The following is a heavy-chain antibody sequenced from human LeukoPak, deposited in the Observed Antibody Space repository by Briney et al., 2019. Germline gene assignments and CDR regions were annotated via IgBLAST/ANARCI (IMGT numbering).Heavy chain of an antibody. Sequence: GGSLRLSCAVSGFTFSNYWMSWARQSPGKGLEWVANIYLDGSRAYYADSVKGRFTISRDNSKNTLYLQMNSLRAEDTAVYYCAKVGLLWFGELLPAPYFDYWGQGTLVTVSS. D-gene: IGHD3-10*01. J-gene: IGHJ4*02. CDR1: GFTFSNYW. CDR3: AKVGLLWFGELLPAPYFDY. CDR2: IYLDGSRA. V-gene: IGHV3-7*01.